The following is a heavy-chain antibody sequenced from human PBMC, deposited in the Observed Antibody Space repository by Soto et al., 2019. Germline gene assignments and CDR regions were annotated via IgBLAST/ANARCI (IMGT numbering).Heavy chain of an antibody. CDR1: GGSIISSSYY. J-gene: IGHJ4*02. CDR2: IYYSGST. D-gene: IGHD3-16*02. V-gene: IGHV4-39*01. CDR3: ARYYVWGSYRYFVLPGGY. Sequence: SETLSLTCTFSGGSIISSSYYWGWIRKPPGKGLEWIGSIYYSGSTYYNPSLKSRVTISVDTSKNQFSLKLSSVTAADTAVYYCARYYVWGSYRYFVLPGGYWGQGTLVTVSS.